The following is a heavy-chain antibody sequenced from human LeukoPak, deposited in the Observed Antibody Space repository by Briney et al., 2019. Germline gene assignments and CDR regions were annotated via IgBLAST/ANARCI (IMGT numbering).Heavy chain of an antibody. Sequence: PGRSLRLSCAASGFTFSSYAMHWVRQAPGKGLEWVAVISYDGSNKYYADSVKGRFTISRDNSKNTLYLQMNSLRAEDTAVYYCARAGLPLNPPPFDYWGQGTLVTVSS. D-gene: IGHD2-15*01. CDR1: GFTFSSYA. CDR2: ISYDGSNK. J-gene: IGHJ4*02. V-gene: IGHV3-30-3*01. CDR3: ARAGLPLNPPPFDY.